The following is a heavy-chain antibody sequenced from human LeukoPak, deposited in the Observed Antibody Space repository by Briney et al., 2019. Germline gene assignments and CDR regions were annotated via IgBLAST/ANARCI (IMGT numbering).Heavy chain of an antibody. V-gene: IGHV1-18*01. Sequence: RASVKVSCKASGYTFTSYGISWVRQAPGQGLEWMGWISAYNGNTNYAQKLQGRVTMTTDTSTSTAYMELRSLRSDDTAVYYCARAIGSSWYDVVQYYYYYMDVWGKGTTVTVSS. J-gene: IGHJ6*03. CDR1: GYTFTSYG. CDR2: ISAYNGNT. D-gene: IGHD6-13*01. CDR3: ARAIGSSWYDVVQYYYYYMDV.